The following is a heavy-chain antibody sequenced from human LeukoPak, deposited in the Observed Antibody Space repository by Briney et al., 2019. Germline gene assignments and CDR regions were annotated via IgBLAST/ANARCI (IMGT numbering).Heavy chain of an antibody. Sequence: ASVKVSCKASGYTFTSYDINWVRQAPGQGLEWMGWISAYNGNTNYAQKLQGRVTMTTDTSTSTAYMELRSLRSDDTAVYYCARTSPVLLWFGELLQRAPNGMDVWGQGTTVTVSS. CDR2: ISAYNGNT. V-gene: IGHV1-18*01. CDR3: ARTSPVLLWFGELLQRAPNGMDV. CDR1: GYTFTSYD. J-gene: IGHJ6*02. D-gene: IGHD3-10*01.